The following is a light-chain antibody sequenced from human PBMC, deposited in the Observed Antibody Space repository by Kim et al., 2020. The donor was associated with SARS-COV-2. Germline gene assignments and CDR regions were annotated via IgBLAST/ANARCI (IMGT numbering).Light chain of an antibody. V-gene: IGKV1-12*01. CDR2: TAS. Sequence: DIQMTQSPSSVSAFVGDRVTITCRASQGINSWLAWYQQKPGKAPKLLISTASNLESGVPSRFSGSGSGTDFTLTINGLQPEDFATYYCQQANSFPRTFGQGTKVDIK. J-gene: IGKJ1*01. CDR1: QGINSW. CDR3: QQANSFPRT.